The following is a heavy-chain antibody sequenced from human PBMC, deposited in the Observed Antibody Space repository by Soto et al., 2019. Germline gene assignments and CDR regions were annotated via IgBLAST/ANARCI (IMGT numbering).Heavy chain of an antibody. CDR3: ARGDSAVAGTSPHDFDY. J-gene: IGHJ4*02. Sequence: SETLSLTCAVSGGSISSGGYSWSWIRQPPGKGLEWIGYMYHSGSTYYNPSLKSRVTISIDRSKNQFSLKLSSVTAADTAVYYCARGDSAVAGTSPHDFDYWGQGTLVTVSS. V-gene: IGHV4-30-2*01. D-gene: IGHD6-19*01. CDR2: MYHSGST. CDR1: GGSISSGGYS.